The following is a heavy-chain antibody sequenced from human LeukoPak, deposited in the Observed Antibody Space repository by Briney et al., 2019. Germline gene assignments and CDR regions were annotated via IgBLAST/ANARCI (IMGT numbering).Heavy chain of an antibody. V-gene: IGHV3-30-3*02. CDR1: GFTFSSYA. CDR2: ISYDGSNK. Sequence: GRSLRLSCAASGFTFSSYAMHWVRQAPGKGLEWVAVISYDGSNKYYADSVKGRFTISRDNSKNTLYLQMNSLRAEDTAVYYCAKSPYSSSWHTLFDYWGQGTLVTVSS. J-gene: IGHJ4*02. D-gene: IGHD6-13*01. CDR3: AKSPYSSSWHTLFDY.